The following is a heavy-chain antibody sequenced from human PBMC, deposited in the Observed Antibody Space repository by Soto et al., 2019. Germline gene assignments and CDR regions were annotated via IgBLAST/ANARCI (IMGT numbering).Heavy chain of an antibody. J-gene: IGHJ6*02. D-gene: IGHD1-7*01. Sequence: PGGSLRLSCAASGFTFSSYSMNWVRQAPGKGLEWVSYISSSSSTIYSADSVKGRFTISRDNAKNSLYLQMNSLRDEDTAVYYCARDELELLGHYYGMDVWGQGTTVTVSS. V-gene: IGHV3-48*02. CDR2: ISSSSSTI. CDR3: ARDELELLGHYYGMDV. CDR1: GFTFSSYS.